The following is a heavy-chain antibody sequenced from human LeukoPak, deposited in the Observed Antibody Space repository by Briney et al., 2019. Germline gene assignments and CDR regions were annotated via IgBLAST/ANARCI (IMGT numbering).Heavy chain of an antibody. V-gene: IGHV4-39*07. CDR1: GGSISSSSYY. CDR3: ARTRWLQLRWYFDF. CDR2: IYYSGST. J-gene: IGHJ2*01. Sequence: SETLSLTCTVSGGSISSSSYYWGWIRQPPGKGLEWIGSIYYSGSTYYNPSLKSRVTISVDTSKNQFSLKLSSVTAADTAVYYCARTRWLQLRWYFDFWGRGTLVTVSS. D-gene: IGHD5-24*01.